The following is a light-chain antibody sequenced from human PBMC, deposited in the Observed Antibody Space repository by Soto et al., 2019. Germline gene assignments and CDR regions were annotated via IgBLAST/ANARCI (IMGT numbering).Light chain of an antibody. J-gene: IGLJ2*01. V-gene: IGLV3-9*01. Sequence: SYELTQPLSVSVALGQTARITCGGNNIGSKNVHWYQQKPGQAPVLVIYRDTNRPSGIPDRFSGSNSGNTATLTISRAQAGDEADYYCQVWDSSTAYVLFGGGTQLTVL. CDR3: QVWDSSTAYVL. CDR2: RDT. CDR1: NIGSKN.